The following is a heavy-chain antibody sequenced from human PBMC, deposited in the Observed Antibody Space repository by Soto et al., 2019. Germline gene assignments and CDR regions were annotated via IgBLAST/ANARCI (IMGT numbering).Heavy chain of an antibody. J-gene: IGHJ4*02. CDR2: IYYTGST. CDR3: ARRYGYSFDY. CDR1: GGSISSYY. V-gene: IGHV4-59*08. D-gene: IGHD1-1*01. Sequence: QVQLQESGPGLVKPSETLSLTCTISGGSISSYYWSWIRQPPGKGLEWIGYIYYTGSTNNNPSLKSRATISVATSKNQSSLKLCAVTAADTAVYYCARRYGYSFDYWGQGTLVTVSS.